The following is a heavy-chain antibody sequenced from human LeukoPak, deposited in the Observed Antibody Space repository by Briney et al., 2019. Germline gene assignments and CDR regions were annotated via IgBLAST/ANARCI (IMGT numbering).Heavy chain of an antibody. J-gene: IGHJ4*02. CDR2: IKSKTDGGTT. CDR3: TTADRYFDWLSGGY. Sequence: GGSLRLSCAASGFTFSNAWMSWVRQAPGKGLEWVGRIKSKTDGGTTDYAAPVKGRFTISGDDSKSTLYLQMNSLKTEDTAVYYCTTADRYFDWLSGGYWGQGTLVTVSS. CDR1: GFTFSNAW. D-gene: IGHD3-9*01. V-gene: IGHV3-15*01.